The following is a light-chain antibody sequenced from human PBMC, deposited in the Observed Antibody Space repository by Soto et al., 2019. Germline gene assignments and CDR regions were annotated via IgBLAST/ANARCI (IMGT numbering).Light chain of an antibody. V-gene: IGKV3D-11*03. CDR3: HQRQSWPRT. J-gene: IGKJ1*01. Sequence: EIVLTQSPATLSSFPGDRATLSCRASQCISTRLASYQHRPGQAPPLLIYQTSIRAAGIPARFSASGSGTDFTLTISDVQPEDFALYYCHQRQSWPRTFGQGTKVDI. CDR2: QTS. CDR1: QCISTR.